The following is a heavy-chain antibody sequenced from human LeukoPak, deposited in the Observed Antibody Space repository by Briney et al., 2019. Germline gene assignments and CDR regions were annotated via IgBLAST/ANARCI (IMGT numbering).Heavy chain of an antibody. J-gene: IGHJ6*03. D-gene: IGHD1-26*01. CDR1: GYSISSGYY. V-gene: IGHV4-38-2*02. CDR2: VFHTVIT. Sequence: SETLSLTCTVSGYSISSGYYWGWLRQSPGKGLEWIGSVFHTVITYYNPSLTGRLSISVDTSKNQFSLKLSSVTAADTAVYYCARHGERGYYYYMDVWGKGTTVTVSS. CDR3: ARHGERGYYYYMDV.